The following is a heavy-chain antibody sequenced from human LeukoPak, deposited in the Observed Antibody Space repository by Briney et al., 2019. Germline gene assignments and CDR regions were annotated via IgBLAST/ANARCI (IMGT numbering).Heavy chain of an antibody. V-gene: IGHV1-69*05. D-gene: IGHD1-26*01. J-gene: IGHJ4*02. CDR1: GGTFSSYA. CDR2: IIPIFGRA. Sequence: ASVKVSCKASGGTFSSYAISWVRQAPGQGLEWMGGIIPIFGRANYAQKFQGRVTITTDESTSTAYMELSSLSSEDTAVYYCARASAPGSGSYSDYWGQGTLVTVSS. CDR3: ARASAPGSGSYSDY.